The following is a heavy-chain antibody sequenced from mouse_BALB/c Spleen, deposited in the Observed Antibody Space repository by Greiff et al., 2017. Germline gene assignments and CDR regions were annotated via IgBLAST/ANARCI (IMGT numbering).Heavy chain of an antibody. CDR2: IYPGNVNT. CDR3: ASGDGNRGYFDV. CDR1: GYTFTSYY. D-gene: IGHD2-3*01. V-gene: IGHV1S56*01. J-gene: IGHJ1*01. Sequence: QVQLQQSGPELVKPGASVRISCKASGYTFTSYYIHWVKQRPGQGLEWIGWIYPGNVNTKYNEKFKGKATLTADKSSSTAYMQLSSLTSEDSAVYFCASGDGNRGYFDVWGAGTTVTVSS.